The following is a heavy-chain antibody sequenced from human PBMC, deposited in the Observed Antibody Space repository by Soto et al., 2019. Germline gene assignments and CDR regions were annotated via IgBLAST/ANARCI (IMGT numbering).Heavy chain of an antibody. Sequence: GGSLRLSCAASGFTFSSYAMSWVRQAPGKGLEWVSAISGSGGSTYYADSVKGRFTISRDNSENTLYLQMNSLRAEDTAVYYCAKDPTLLRYFDWLLSPFDYWGQGTLVTVSS. D-gene: IGHD3-9*01. CDR1: GFTFSSYA. CDR3: AKDPTLLRYFDWLLSPFDY. J-gene: IGHJ4*02. V-gene: IGHV3-23*01. CDR2: ISGSGGST.